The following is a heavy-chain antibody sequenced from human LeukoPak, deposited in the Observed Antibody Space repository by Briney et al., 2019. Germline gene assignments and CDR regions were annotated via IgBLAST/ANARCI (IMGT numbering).Heavy chain of an antibody. CDR1: GASISRPYW. V-gene: IGHV4-4*02. CDR3: ARDGGSDQYYFDN. D-gene: IGHD6-19*01. J-gene: IGHJ4*02. CDR2: ISHSGTT. Sequence: SETLSLTCIVSGASISRPYWWSWVRQPPGKGLEWIAEISHSGTTHYNPSLKSRVIISVDKSKNQVFLKLNSVTAADTAMYYCARDGGSDQYYFDNWGQGTLVTVSS.